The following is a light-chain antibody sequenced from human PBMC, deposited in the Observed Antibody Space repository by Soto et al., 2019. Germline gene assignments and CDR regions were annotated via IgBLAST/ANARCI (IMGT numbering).Light chain of an antibody. CDR1: LTINDNY. V-gene: IGKV3-20*01. CDR2: DAS. CDR3: QQYGMAPLT. Sequence: EIVLTQSPATLSLSPGETATLSCRASLTINDNYLAWYQQKAGQAPRLVIYDASNRATGIPDRFSASGSGTDFTLTISRLEPEDFAVYFCQQYGMAPLTFGQGTKVDIK. J-gene: IGKJ1*01.